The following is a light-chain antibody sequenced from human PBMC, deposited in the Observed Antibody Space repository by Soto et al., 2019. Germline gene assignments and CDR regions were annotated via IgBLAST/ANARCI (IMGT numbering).Light chain of an antibody. V-gene: IGKV3-15*01. CDR2: VAS. CDR3: QQYNNWPIT. Sequence: EIVLTQSPGTLSLSPGQRATLSCRASQSVSSNLAWYQQKPGQAPRLLIYVASTRATGIPARFSGSGSGTEFTLTISSLQSEDFAVYYCQQYNNWPITFGQGTRLEIK. J-gene: IGKJ5*01. CDR1: QSVSSN.